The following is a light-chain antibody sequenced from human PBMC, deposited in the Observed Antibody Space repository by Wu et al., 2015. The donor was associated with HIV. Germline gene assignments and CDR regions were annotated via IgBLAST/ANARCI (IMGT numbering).Light chain of an antibody. V-gene: IGKV3-20*01. J-gene: IGKJ4*01. CDR2: GTS. Sequence: EIVVTQSPGTLSLSPGERATLSCRASQSVTSSFLAWYQQRPGQSPRLLIHGTSRRATGIPDRFSGSGSGTDFTLTISRLEPEDFAVYYCQQYDSSAFTFGGGTKVEIK. CDR3: QQYDSSAFT. CDR1: QSVTSSF.